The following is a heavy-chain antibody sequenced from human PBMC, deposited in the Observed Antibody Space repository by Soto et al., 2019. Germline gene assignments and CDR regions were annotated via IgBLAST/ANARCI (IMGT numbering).Heavy chain of an antibody. V-gene: IGHV3-23*01. CDR2: ISGSGGST. Sequence: GGSLRLSCAASGFTVSSYAMSWVRQAPGKGLEWVSAISGSGGSTYYADSVKGRCTISRDNSKNTLYLQRNSLRAEDTAVYYCAKGDYYYGMDVWGQGTTVTVSS. CDR3: AKGDYYYGMDV. J-gene: IGHJ6*02. CDR1: GFTVSSYA.